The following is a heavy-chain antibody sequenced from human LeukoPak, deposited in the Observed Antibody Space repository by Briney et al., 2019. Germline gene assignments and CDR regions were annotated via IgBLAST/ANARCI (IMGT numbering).Heavy chain of an antibody. D-gene: IGHD2-2*02. V-gene: IGHV3-15*01. Sequence: PGGSLRLSCAASGFTFSNAWMSWVRQAPGKGLEWVGRIKSKTDGGTTDYAAPVKGRFTISRDDSKNTLYLQMNSLKTEDTAVYYCTTVYCSSTSCYSPRMDVWGKGTTVTVSS. CDR3: TTVYCSSTSCYSPRMDV. CDR1: GFTFSNAW. CDR2: IKSKTDGGTT. J-gene: IGHJ6*04.